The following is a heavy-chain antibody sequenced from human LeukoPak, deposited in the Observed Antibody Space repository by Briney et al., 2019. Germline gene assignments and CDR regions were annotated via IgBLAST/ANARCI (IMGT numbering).Heavy chain of an antibody. V-gene: IGHV4-4*09. CDR2: IYTSGST. CDR3: ASTDSSGYYFLTR. D-gene: IGHD3-22*01. J-gene: IGHJ4*02. Sequence: SETLSLTCTVSGGSISSYYWSWIRQPPGKGLEWIGYIYTSGSTNYNPSLKSRVTISVDTFKNQFSLKLSSVTAADTAVYYCASTDSSGYYFLTRWGQGTLVTVSS. CDR1: GGSISSYY.